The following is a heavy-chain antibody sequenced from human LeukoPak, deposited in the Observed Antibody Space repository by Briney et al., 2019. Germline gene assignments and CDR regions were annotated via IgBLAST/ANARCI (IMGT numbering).Heavy chain of an antibody. J-gene: IGHJ5*02. CDR1: GFTFSSSW. D-gene: IGHD3-22*01. CDR3: TRGRLTMT. CDR2: IKEDGSEK. V-gene: IGHV3-7*01. Sequence: AGGSLRLSCAASGFTFSSSWMSWVRQAPGEGLEWVANIKEDGSEKCYVEPVKGRFSISRDNAKNSLYLQMNSLRVEDTAVYYCTRGRLTMTWGQGTLVTVSS.